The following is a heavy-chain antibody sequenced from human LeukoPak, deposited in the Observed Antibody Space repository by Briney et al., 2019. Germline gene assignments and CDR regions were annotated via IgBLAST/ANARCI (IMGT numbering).Heavy chain of an antibody. V-gene: IGHV1-69*13. CDR1: GGTFSSYA. Sequence: SVKVSCKASGGTFSSYAISWVRQAPGQGLEWMGGIIPIFGTANYAQKFQGRVTITADESTSTAYMELSSLRSEDTAVYYCARDFPPHYSSGWPNWFDPWGQGTLVTVSS. J-gene: IGHJ5*02. CDR3: ARDFPPHYSSGWPNWFDP. CDR2: IIPIFGTA. D-gene: IGHD6-19*01.